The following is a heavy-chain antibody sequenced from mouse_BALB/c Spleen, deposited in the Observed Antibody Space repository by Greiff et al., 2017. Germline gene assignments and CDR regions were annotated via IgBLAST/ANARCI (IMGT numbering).Heavy chain of an antibody. V-gene: IGHV1-4*01. Sequence: QVQLQQSGAELARPGASVKMSCKASGYTFTSYTMHWVKQRPGQGLEWIGYINPSTGYTEYNQKFKDKATLTADKSSSTAYMQLSSLTSEDSAVYYCARLGGSSPFAYWGQGTLVTVSA. J-gene: IGHJ3*01. CDR2: INPSTGYT. D-gene: IGHD1-1*01. CDR3: ARLGGSSPFAY. CDR1: GYTFTSYT.